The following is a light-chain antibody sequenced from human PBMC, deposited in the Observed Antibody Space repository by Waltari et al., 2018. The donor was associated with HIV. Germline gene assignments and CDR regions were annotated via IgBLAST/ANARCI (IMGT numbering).Light chain of an antibody. V-gene: IGKV1-39*01. CDR2: AAS. CDR3: QQSYSSPLT. J-gene: IGKJ3*01. Sequence: DIQLTQSPSSLSASVGARVTIACRASQTISTSLNWYQQKPGKAPKFLISAASSLQSGVPSRFSGSASGTEFTLTISSLQPEDYATYYCQQSYSSPLTFGPGTKVDVK. CDR1: QTISTS.